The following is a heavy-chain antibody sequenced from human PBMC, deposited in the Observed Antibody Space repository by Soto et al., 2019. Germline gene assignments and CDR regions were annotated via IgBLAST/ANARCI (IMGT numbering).Heavy chain of an antibody. CDR1: GGSISSSNW. J-gene: IGHJ6*02. D-gene: IGHD2-2*01. CDR2: IYHSGST. CDR3: ARREVVLPAATPYYGMDV. V-gene: IGHV4-4*02. Sequence: SETLSLTCAVSGGSISSSNWWSWVRQPPGKGLEWIGEIYHSGSTNYNPSLKSRVTISVDKSKNQFSLKLSSVTAADTAVYYCARREVVLPAATPYYGMDVWGQGTTVTVAS.